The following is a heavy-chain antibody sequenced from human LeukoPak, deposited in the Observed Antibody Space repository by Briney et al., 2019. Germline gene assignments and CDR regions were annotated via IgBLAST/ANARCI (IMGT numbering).Heavy chain of an antibody. V-gene: IGHV1-2*02. CDR1: GYTFTHYH. Sequence: ASVKVSCKASGYTFTHYHMHWVRQAPGQGLEWMGWINPNSGVTNYAQKFQGRVTMTSDTSISTAYMELISLRSDDAAVYYCARGFRGSDYWGQGALVTVSS. CDR2: INPNSGVT. J-gene: IGHJ4*02. D-gene: IGHD3-10*01. CDR3: ARGFRGSDY.